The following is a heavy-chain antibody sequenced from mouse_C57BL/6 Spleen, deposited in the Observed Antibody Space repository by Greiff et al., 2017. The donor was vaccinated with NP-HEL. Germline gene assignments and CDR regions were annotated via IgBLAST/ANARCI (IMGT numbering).Heavy chain of an antibody. CDR1: GYTFTSYW. CDR3: ASHDSYAMDY. J-gene: IGHJ4*01. V-gene: IGHV1-61*01. CDR2: IYPSDSET. Sequence: QVQLQQPGAELVRPGSSVKLSCKASGYTFTSYWMDWVKQRPGQGLEWIGNIYPSDSETHYNQKFKDKATLTVDKSSSTAYMQLSSLTSEDSAVYYCASHDSYAMDYWGQGTSVTVSS.